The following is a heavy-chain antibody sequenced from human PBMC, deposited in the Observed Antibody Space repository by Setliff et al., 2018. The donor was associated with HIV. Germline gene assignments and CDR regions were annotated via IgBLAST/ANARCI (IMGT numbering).Heavy chain of an antibody. J-gene: IGHJ4*02. CDR1: GGSMSSYY. D-gene: IGHD3-10*01. Sequence: SETLSLTCTVSGGSMSSYYWSWIRQPPGKGLEWIGSIYYTGGTDYNPSLMSRVTISLDTPKNQFSLKLNSVIAADTAVYYCARNRVPSSLWGQGTLVTVSS. V-gene: IGHV4-59*01. CDR3: ARNRVPSSL. CDR2: IYYTGGT.